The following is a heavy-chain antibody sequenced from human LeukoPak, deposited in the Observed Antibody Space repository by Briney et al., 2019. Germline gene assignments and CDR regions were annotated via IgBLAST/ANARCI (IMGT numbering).Heavy chain of an antibody. J-gene: IGHJ4*02. CDR1: GGSFSGYY. Sequence: SETPSLTCAAYGGSFSGYYWSWIRQPPGKGLEWIGEINHSGSTNYNPSLKSRVTISVDTPKNQFSLKLSSVTAADTAVYYCARSYYFDYWGQGTLVTVSS. CDR2: INHSGST. V-gene: IGHV4-34*01. CDR3: ARSYYFDY.